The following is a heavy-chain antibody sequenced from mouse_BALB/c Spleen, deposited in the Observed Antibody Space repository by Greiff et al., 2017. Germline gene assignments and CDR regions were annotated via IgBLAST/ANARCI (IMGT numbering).Heavy chain of an antibody. CDR1: GYSITSDYA. Sequence: EVQLVESGPGLVKPSQSLSLSCTVSGYSITSDYAWNWIRQFPGNKLEWMGYISYSGSTSYNPSLKSRISITRDTSKNQFFLQLNSVTTEDTATYYCARFNSLLRLLAYWGQGTLVTVSA. V-gene: IGHV3-2*02. CDR3: ARFNSLLRLLAY. D-gene: IGHD1-2*01. J-gene: IGHJ3*01. CDR2: ISYSGST.